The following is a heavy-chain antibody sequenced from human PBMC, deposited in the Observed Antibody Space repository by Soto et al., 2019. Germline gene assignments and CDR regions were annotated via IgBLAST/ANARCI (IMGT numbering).Heavy chain of an antibody. Sequence: SETLSLTFSVSGASVTSPEHYWTCIRQSPGKGLEWIGYIYYGGGTVYNPSLKGRSTVSLDTSKNQFSLNLTSVTAADTAVYFCDRGRYCLSGDCFPNWFDPWGQGTMVTVS. V-gene: IGHV4-30-4*02. J-gene: IGHJ5*02. CDR3: DRGRYCLSGDCFPNWFDP. D-gene: IGHD2-21*02. CDR1: GASVTSPEHY. CDR2: IYYGGGT.